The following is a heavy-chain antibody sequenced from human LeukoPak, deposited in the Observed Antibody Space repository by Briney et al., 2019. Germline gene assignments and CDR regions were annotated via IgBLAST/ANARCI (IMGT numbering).Heavy chain of an antibody. J-gene: IGHJ4*02. CDR3: ARGRSSSWSSFDH. D-gene: IGHD6-13*01. CDR1: GGSISSSDYY. CDR2: IYNNGRT. V-gene: IGHV4-30-4*01. Sequence: SETLSLTCTVSGGSISSSDYYWCWIRQPPGKSLEWIGYIYNNGRTYYNPSLKSRVTISVDTSKNLFSLKVSSVTAADAAVYYCARGRSSSWSSFDHWGQGTLVTVSS.